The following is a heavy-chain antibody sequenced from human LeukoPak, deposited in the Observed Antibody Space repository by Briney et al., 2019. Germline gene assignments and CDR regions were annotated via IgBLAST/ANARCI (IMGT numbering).Heavy chain of an antibody. CDR1: GFTFSSYS. CDR3: ARERYSSSSPFDY. D-gene: IGHD6-6*01. Sequence: GGSLRLSCAASGFTFSSYSMNWVRQAPGKGLEWVSSISSSSSYIYYADSVKGRFTISRDNTKNSLYLQMNSLRAEDTAVYYRARERYSSSSPFDYWGQGTLVTVSS. J-gene: IGHJ4*02. V-gene: IGHV3-21*01. CDR2: ISSSSSYI.